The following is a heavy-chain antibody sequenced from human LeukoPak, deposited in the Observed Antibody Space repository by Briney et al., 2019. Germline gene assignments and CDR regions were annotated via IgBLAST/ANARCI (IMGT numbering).Heavy chain of an antibody. D-gene: IGHD5-18*01. CDR3: ARSRGYSYGYWFDP. Sequence: SETLSLTCTVSGGSISSYYWSWIRQPPGKGLEWIGYIYYSGSTNYNPSLKSRVTISVDTSKNQFPLKLSSVTAADTAVYYCARSRGYSYGYWFDPWGQGTLVTVSS. CDR1: GGSISSYY. CDR2: IYYSGST. V-gene: IGHV4-59*12. J-gene: IGHJ5*02.